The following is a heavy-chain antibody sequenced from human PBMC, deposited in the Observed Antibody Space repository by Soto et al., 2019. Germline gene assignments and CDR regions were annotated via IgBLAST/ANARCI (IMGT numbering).Heavy chain of an antibody. J-gene: IGHJ4*02. V-gene: IGHV4-39*01. D-gene: IGHD1-26*01. CDR1: GGSISSSSYY. Sequence: SETLSLTCTVSGGSISSSSYYWGWIRQPPGKGLEWIGSIYYSGGTYYSPSLKSRVTMSVDTSKNQFSLKLSSVTAADTAVYYCARPTESYIYYFYYWGQGTLVTVSS. CDR3: ARPTESYIYYFYY. CDR2: IYYSGGT.